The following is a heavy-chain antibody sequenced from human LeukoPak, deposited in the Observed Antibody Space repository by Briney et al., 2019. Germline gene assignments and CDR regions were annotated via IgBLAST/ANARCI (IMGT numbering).Heavy chain of an antibody. Sequence: PGGSLRLSCTSSGFPFSSRWMHWVRQVPGKGPEWVANIKYDGREKYYVDSVKGRFSISRDNAKNSLYLQMNSLRADDTAVYYCPAAGGWSFAGWGQGTLVTVSS. CDR1: GFPFSSRW. J-gene: IGHJ4*02. CDR2: IKYDGREK. V-gene: IGHV3-7*03. D-gene: IGHD6-19*01. CDR3: PAAGGWSFAG.